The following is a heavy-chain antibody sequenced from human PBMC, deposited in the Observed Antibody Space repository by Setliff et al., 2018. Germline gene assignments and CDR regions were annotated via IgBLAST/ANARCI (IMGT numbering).Heavy chain of an antibody. CDR2: IYYSGST. D-gene: IGHD3-22*01. V-gene: IGHV4-34*01. J-gene: IGHJ4*03. Sequence: SETLSLTCAVYGGSFSGYYWSWIRQPPGKGLEWIGSIYYSGSTYYNPSLKSRVTISVDTSKNQFSLKLSSVTAADTAVYYCARTLYDSSGYFNYWGQGTMVTVSS. CDR3: ARTLYDSSGYFNY. CDR1: GGSFSGYY.